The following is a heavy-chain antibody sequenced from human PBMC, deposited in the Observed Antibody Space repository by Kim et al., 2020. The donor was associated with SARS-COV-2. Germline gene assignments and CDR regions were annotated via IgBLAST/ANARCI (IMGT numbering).Heavy chain of an antibody. CDR2: IYDNGST. Sequence: SETLSLTCTVSGGSISSYYWSWIRQPTGKGLEWIGNIYDNGSTNYNPSLKSRVTISVDTSRNQFSLKLSSVTAADTAVYYCRGYGTNHYYYGMDVWGQGT. CDR1: GGSISSYY. CDR3: RGYGTNHYYYGMDV. J-gene: IGHJ6*02. D-gene: IGHD1-1*01. V-gene: IGHV4-59*08.